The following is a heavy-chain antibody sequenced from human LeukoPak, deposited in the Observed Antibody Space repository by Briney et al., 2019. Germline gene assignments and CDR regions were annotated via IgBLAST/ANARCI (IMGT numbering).Heavy chain of an antibody. V-gene: IGHV3-23*01. J-gene: IGHJ4*02. D-gene: IGHD3-22*01. Sequence: GGSLRLSCAASEFTFSNYAMSWVRQAPGKGLEWVSALSDSGGSTYYADSVKGRFTISRDNSKNTLYLQMNSLRAEDTAVYYCAKDIARTMSGSDYDSSGYYLRPLDYWGQGTLVTVSS. CDR2: LSDSGGST. CDR1: EFTFSNYA. CDR3: AKDIARTMSGSDYDSSGYYLRPLDY.